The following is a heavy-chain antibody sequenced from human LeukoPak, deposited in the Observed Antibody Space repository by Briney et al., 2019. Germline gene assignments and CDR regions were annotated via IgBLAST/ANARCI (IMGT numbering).Heavy chain of an antibody. V-gene: IGHV3-74*01. D-gene: IGHD3-22*01. CDR2: IGGDGTTT. CDR1: GFTFSSYW. J-gene: IGHJ6*02. CDR3: AKDQTYYDSSGYYSYYYGMDV. Sequence: QTGGSLRLSCTASGFTFSSYWMHWVRQAPGKGLVWVSHIGGDGTTTGYADSVKGRFTISRDNAKNTLYLQMNSLRAEDTAVYYCAKDQTYYDSSGYYSYYYGMDVWGQGTTVTVSS.